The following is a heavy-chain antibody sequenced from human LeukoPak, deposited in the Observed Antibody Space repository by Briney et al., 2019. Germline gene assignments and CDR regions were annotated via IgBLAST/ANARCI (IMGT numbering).Heavy chain of an antibody. Sequence: SWVRQAPGKGLEWVALIYWDDDKRYSPSLKSRLTITKDTSKNQVVLRMTKMDPVDTATYCCAHSKYYSTGPYYFDYWGQGTLVTVSS. J-gene: IGHJ4*02. CDR3: AHSKYYSTGPYYFDY. CDR2: IYWDDDK. V-gene: IGHV2-5*08. D-gene: IGHD3-16*01.